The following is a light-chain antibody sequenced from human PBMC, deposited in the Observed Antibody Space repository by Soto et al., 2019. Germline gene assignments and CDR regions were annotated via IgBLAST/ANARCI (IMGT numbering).Light chain of an antibody. Sequence: EIVLTQSPATLSLSPGERAPLSSRASQSVSSYLAWYQQKPGQAPRLLIYGASTRATGIPARFSGSGSGTEFTLTISSLQSEDFAVYYCQQYNNWPPITFGKGTRLEIK. CDR2: GAS. CDR3: QQYNNWPPIT. J-gene: IGKJ5*01. V-gene: IGKV3-15*01. CDR1: QSVSSY.